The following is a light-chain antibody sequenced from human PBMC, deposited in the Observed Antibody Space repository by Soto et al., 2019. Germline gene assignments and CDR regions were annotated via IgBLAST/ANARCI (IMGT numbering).Light chain of an antibody. CDR2: KAS. CDR3: QQYISYPYT. CDR1: QRISSC. Sequence: IRMTQSPSTLSASIGDRVTITCRASQRISSCLAWYQEKPGKAPKLLIYKASGLQSGVPSRFSGSGSGTEFTLTISSLQADDFALYYCQQYISYPYTFGEGTKLEIK. V-gene: IGKV1-5*03. J-gene: IGKJ2*01.